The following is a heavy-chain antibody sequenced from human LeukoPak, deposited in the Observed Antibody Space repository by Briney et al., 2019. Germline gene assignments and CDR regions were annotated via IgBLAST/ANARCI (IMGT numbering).Heavy chain of an antibody. CDR1: GFTFSSYG. CDR2: IWYDGSNK. J-gene: IGHJ6*02. Sequence: PGGSLRLSCAASGFTFSSYGMHWVRQAPGKGLEWVAVIWYDGSNKYYADSVKGRFTISRDNAKNSLYLQMNSLRAEDTAVYYCARGWGIFGMDVWGQGTTVTVSS. V-gene: IGHV3-33*01. CDR3: ARGWGIFGMDV. D-gene: IGHD7-27*01.